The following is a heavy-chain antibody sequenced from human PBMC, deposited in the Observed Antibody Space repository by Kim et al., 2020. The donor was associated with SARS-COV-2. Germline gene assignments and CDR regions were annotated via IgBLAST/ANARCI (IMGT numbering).Heavy chain of an antibody. Sequence: GGSLRLSCVASGFVFSNYNMNWVRQAPGKGLQWISYISATGSTVYYADSLKGRLSISRDNAKNSLYLQMNSLRDEDTAVYYCARLDSTGWYYFDSWGQGTLVTVSS. V-gene: IGHV3-48*02. J-gene: IGHJ4*02. CDR2: ISATGSTV. D-gene: IGHD6-13*01. CDR3: ARLDSTGWYYFDS. CDR1: GFVFSNYN.